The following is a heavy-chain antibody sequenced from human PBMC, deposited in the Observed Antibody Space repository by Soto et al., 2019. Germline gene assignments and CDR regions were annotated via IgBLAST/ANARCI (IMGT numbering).Heavy chain of an antibody. CDR1: GFMFSSHG. Sequence: SLRLPCAAAGFMFSSHGLHWVRQAPGKGLEWVAMIWFDGRATNFVDSVKGRFTVSRDNSKSTLYLQMNSLRAEDTAVYYCVRSAPYNLDYWGQGTLVTVSS. J-gene: IGHJ4*02. D-gene: IGHD1-1*01. V-gene: IGHV3-33*01. CDR3: VRSAPYNLDY. CDR2: IWFDGRAT.